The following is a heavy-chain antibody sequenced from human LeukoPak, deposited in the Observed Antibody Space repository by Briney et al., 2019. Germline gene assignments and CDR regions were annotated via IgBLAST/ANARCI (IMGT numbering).Heavy chain of an antibody. J-gene: IGHJ4*02. D-gene: IGHD5-24*01. CDR2: IIPILGIA. V-gene: IGHV1-69*04. CDR1: GGTFSSYA. Sequence: SVKVSCKASGGTFSSYAISWVRQAPGQGLEWMGRIIPILGIANYAQKFQGRVTITADKSTSTAYIELSSLRSEDTAVYYCARGLEMATIADYFDYWGQGTLVTVSS. CDR3: ARGLEMATIADYFDY.